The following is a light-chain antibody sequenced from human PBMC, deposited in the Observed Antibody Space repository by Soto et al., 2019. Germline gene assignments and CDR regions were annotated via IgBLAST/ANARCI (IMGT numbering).Light chain of an antibody. J-gene: IGKJ1*01. CDR3: QQYNNWWT. Sequence: EIVMTQSPGTLSVSPGERATLSCRASRSVSNNLAWYQKKPGQAPRLLIYGASTRATGIPARFSGSGSGTEFTLTISSLQSEDFAVYYCQQYNNWWTFGQGTRVEIK. CDR1: RSVSNN. V-gene: IGKV3-15*01. CDR2: GAS.